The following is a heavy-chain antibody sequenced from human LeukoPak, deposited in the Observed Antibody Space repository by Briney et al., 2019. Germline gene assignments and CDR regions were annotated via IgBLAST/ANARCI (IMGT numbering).Heavy chain of an antibody. D-gene: IGHD2/OR15-2a*01. J-gene: IGHJ4*02. Sequence: GRSPRLSCAASGFTFSIYAMHWVRQAPGKGLEWVAIISYDGSNEYYGDSVKGRFTISRDNSKNTLYLQMNSLRAEDTAVYYCARGGPQYGSYVHYWGQGTLVTVSS. V-gene: IGHV3-30*04. CDR2: ISYDGSNE. CDR3: ARGGPQYGSYVHY. CDR1: GFTFSIYA.